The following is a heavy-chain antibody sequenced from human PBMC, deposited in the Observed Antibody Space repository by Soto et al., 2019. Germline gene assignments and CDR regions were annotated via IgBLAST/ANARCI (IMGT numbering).Heavy chain of an antibody. V-gene: IGHV3-30*04. CDR3: AKEDETSSFDYYYYGMDV. D-gene: IGHD6-6*01. Sequence: QVQLVESGGGVVQPGRSLRLSCAASGFTFSSYAMHWVRQAPGKGLEWVAVISYDGSNKYYADSVKGRFTISRDNSKNTLYLQMNSLRAEDTAVYYCAKEDETSSFDYYYYGMDVWGQGTTVTVSS. CDR1: GFTFSSYA. CDR2: ISYDGSNK. J-gene: IGHJ6*02.